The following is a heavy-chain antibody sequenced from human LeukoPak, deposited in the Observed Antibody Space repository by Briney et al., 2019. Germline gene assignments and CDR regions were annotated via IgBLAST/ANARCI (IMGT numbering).Heavy chain of an antibody. CDR2: INNVGSET. CDR3: AGKDSSSWKY. J-gene: IGHJ4*02. V-gene: IGHV3-23*01. D-gene: IGHD6-13*01. CDR1: EFTFKVYS. Sequence: SGESLRLSCVASEFTFKVYSMHWVRQAPGKGLEWVSTINNVGSETYYADSVRGRFTTSRDNSKNTVYLQMNSLRVDDTAVYYCAGKDSSSWKYWGQGTLVTVSS.